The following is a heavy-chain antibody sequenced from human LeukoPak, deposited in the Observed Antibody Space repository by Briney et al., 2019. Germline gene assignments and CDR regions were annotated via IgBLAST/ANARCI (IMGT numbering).Heavy chain of an antibody. CDR3: ATGDYSSGRMDY. Sequence: SQTLSLTCAISGDSASSNSAAWNWIRQSPSRGLEWLGRTYYRSKWYNDYAVSVKSRITINPDTSKNQFSLQLNSVTPEDTAVYYCATGDYSSGRMDYRGQGTLVTVSS. D-gene: IGHD6-19*01. CDR2: TYYRSKWYN. J-gene: IGHJ4*02. V-gene: IGHV6-1*01. CDR1: GDSASSNSAA.